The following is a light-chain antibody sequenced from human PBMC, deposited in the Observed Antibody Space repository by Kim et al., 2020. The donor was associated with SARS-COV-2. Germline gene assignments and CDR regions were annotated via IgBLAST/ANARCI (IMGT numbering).Light chain of an antibody. CDR2: QAS. V-gene: IGKV1-5*03. CDR3: QQYNTYLLT. Sequence: DIQMTQSPSTLSASAGDRVTITCRASQSINTWLAWYQQRPGKAPELLIYQASRLHTGVSSRFSGSGSGTEFTLTISSLQPDDFATYYCQQYNTYLLTFGGGTKVDIK. J-gene: IGKJ4*01. CDR1: QSINTW.